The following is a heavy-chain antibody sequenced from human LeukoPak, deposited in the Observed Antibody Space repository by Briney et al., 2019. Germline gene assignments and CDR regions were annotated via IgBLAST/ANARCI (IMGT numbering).Heavy chain of an antibody. CDR2: IYYSGST. CDR3: AQSLGSSDWMGNWFDR. Sequence: SETLSLTCTVSGGSISSGGYYWSWIRQHPGKGLEWIGYIYYSGSTYYNPSLKSRVTISVDTSKNQFSLKLSSVTAADTAVYYCAQSLGSSDWMGNWFDRWGQGMLVTVSS. J-gene: IGHJ5*02. V-gene: IGHV4-31*03. CDR1: GGSISSGGYY. D-gene: IGHD6-13*01.